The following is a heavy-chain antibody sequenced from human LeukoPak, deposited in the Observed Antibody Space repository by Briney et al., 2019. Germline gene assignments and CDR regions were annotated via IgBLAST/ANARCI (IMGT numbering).Heavy chain of an antibody. CDR3: ARDHVVVPAAMAGGGWRSYYFDY. J-gene: IGHJ4*02. D-gene: IGHD2-2*01. CDR2: LYGSGAT. CDR1: GFTVSSNY. Sequence: GGSLGLSCAASGFTVSSNYMSWVRQAPGKGLEWVSVLYGSGATYYADSVKGRITISRDNSKNTLYLQMNSLRAEDTAVYYCARDHVVVPAAMAGGGWRSYYFDYWGQGTLVTVSS. V-gene: IGHV3-66*01.